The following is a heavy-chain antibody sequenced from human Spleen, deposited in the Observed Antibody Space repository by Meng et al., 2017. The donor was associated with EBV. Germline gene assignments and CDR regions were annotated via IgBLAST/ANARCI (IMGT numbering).Heavy chain of an antibody. CDR1: GASISTGSYY. CDR2: VYFSGST. CDR3: ARGGYGTNYFDP. V-gene: IGHV4-61*01. D-gene: IGHD4/OR15-4a*01. J-gene: IGHJ5*02. Sequence: VHLHDSGPGLGKPSESLSLTCTVSGASISTGSYYWTWIRQTPGKGLEWLGYVYFSGSTNYNPSLKSRVTMSIDTSKNQFSLNLRSATAADAAVYFCARGGYGTNYFDPWGQGTLVTVSS.